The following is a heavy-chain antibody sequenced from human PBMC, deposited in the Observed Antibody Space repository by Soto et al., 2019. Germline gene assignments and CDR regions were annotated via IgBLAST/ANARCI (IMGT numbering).Heavy chain of an antibody. J-gene: IGHJ4*02. Sequence: GGSLRLSCAASGFTFSSYGMHWVRQAPGKGLEWVAVISYDGSNKYYADSVKGRFTISRDNSKNTLYLQMNSLRAEDTAVYYCAAGPRGPYDFFLVPSLDYWGQGTLVTVSS. CDR2: ISYDGSNK. CDR3: AAGPRGPYDFFLVPSLDY. V-gene: IGHV3-30*03. CDR1: GFTFSSYG. D-gene: IGHD3-3*01.